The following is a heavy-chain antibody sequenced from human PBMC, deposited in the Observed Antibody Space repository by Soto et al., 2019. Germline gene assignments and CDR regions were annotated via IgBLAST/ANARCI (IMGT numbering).Heavy chain of an antibody. CDR1: GFTFSSYS. D-gene: IGHD3-10*01. Sequence: GGSLRLSCAASGFTFSSYSMNWVRQAPGKGLEWVSSISSSSSYIYYADSVKGRFTISRDNAKNSLYLQMNSLRAEDTAVYYCARVTMVRGVTPYYFDYWGQGTLVTVSS. J-gene: IGHJ4*02. CDR2: ISSSSSYI. CDR3: ARVTMVRGVTPYYFDY. V-gene: IGHV3-21*01.